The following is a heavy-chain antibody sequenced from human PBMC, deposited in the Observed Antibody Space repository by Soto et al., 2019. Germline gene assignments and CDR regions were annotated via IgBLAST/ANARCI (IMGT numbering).Heavy chain of an antibody. Sequence: GGSLRLSCAASGFAFGNYWMSWVRQAPGKGLEWLATIKRDASEKKYVDSVKGRFTMSRDNAKNSLYLQMDSLRAEDTAVYYCARRAFGSSRAFDIWGQGTMVTVSS. CDR1: GFAFGNYW. V-gene: IGHV3-7*01. CDR2: IKRDASEK. D-gene: IGHD6-6*01. CDR3: ARRAFGSSRAFDI. J-gene: IGHJ3*02.